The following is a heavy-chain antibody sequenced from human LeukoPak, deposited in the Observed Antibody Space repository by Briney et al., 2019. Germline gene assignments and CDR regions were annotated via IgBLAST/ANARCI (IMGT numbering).Heavy chain of an antibody. CDR2: VSYIGST. CDR3: ARDLVTVTKGLGI. V-gene: IGHV4-59*11. D-gene: IGHD4-17*01. CDR1: NDSFSSHY. Sequence: SETLSLTCAVSNDSFSSHYWTWIRQPPGKGLEWIGYVSYIGSTNYNPSLKSRVTISIDTSKNQFSLKLTSVTAADTAVYYCARDLVTVTKGLGIWGQGTMVSVSS. J-gene: IGHJ3*02.